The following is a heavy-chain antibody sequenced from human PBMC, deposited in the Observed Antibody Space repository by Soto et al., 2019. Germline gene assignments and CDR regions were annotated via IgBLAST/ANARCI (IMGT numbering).Heavy chain of an antibody. CDR2: KNPNSGNT. V-gene: IGHV1-8*01. D-gene: IGHD3-10*01. CDR3: ARQYYFGSGSYYNRPFDF. Sequence: GASVKVSCKASGYTFTSYDINWVRQATGQGFEYLGWKNPNSGNTGYVKKFQGRVTMTRDTSMSTAYMELSSLRSEDTAVYYCARQYYFGSGSYYNRPFDFWGQGTLVTVSS. CDR1: GYTFTSYD. J-gene: IGHJ4*02.